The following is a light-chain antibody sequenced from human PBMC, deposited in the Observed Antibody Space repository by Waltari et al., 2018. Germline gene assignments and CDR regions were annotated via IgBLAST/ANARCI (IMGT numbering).Light chain of an antibody. V-gene: IGLV10-54*04. J-gene: IGLJ1*01. CDR3: SAWDFSLNAHV. CDR1: NNNVGNQG. Sequence: QAGLTQPPSVSKGLRQTATLTCTGNNNNVGNQGALWLQQHQGHPPKLIPYRNNKRPSGISERFSASRSGNTASLTITGLQPEDEADYYCSAWDFSLNAHVFGTGTMVTVL. CDR2: RNN.